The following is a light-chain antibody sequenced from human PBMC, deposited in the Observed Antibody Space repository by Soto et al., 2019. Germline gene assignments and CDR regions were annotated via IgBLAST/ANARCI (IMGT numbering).Light chain of an antibody. CDR2: DTS. Sequence: DIQMTQSPSTLSASVGARVTITCRASQSISRWLAWYQQKPGKAPKLLIYDTSSLESGAPSRFSGSGSGTEFTLTISSLQPDDFATYYCQQYHSFSPWTFGQGTKVDIK. CDR1: QSISRW. V-gene: IGKV1-5*01. J-gene: IGKJ1*01. CDR3: QQYHSFSPWT.